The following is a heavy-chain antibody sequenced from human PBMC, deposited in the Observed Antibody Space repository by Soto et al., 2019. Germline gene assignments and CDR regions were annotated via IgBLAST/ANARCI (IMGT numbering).Heavy chain of an antibody. V-gene: IGHV3-30*18. D-gene: IGHD3-10*01. CDR3: AKDMVRGATAYFVC. CDR1: GFTFSSYG. CDR2: ISYDGSNK. J-gene: IGHJ4*02. Sequence: QVQLVESGGGVVQPGRSLRLSCAASGFTFSSYGMHWVRQAPGKGLEWVAVISYDGSNKYYADSVKGRFTISRDNSKNTLYLQMNSLRAEDTAVYYCAKDMVRGATAYFVCWGQGTLVAVSA.